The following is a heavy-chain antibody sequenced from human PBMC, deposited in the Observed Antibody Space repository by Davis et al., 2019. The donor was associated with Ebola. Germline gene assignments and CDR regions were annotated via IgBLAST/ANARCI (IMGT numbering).Heavy chain of an antibody. J-gene: IGHJ4*02. Sequence: SVKVSCKASGYTFTSYYMHWVRQAPGQALEWMGWITPFNGNTNYAQKFQDRVTITRDRSMSTAYMELSSLRSEDTAMYYCATSKSGGSYYPDYWGQGTLVTVSS. V-gene: IGHV1-45*02. CDR1: GYTFTSYY. D-gene: IGHD1-26*01. CDR3: ATSKSGGSYYPDY. CDR2: ITPFNGNT.